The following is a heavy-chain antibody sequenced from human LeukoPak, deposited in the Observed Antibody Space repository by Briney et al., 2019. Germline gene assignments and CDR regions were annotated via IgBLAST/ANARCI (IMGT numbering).Heavy chain of an antibody. V-gene: IGHV4-34*01. CDR3: ALRASGYYLTIDY. Sequence: PSETLSLTCAVYGGSFCCYYWSWIRQPPGKGLEWIGEINHSGSTNYNPSLKSRVTISVDTSKNQFSLKLSSVTAADTAVYYCALRASGYYLTIDYWGQGTLVTVSS. CDR2: INHSGST. J-gene: IGHJ4*02. D-gene: IGHD3-22*01. CDR1: GGSFCCYY.